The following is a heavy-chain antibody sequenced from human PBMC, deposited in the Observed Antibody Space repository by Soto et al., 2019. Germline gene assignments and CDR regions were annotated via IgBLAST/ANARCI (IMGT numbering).Heavy chain of an antibody. J-gene: IGHJ6*02. CDR2: ISSSSSYI. D-gene: IGHD3-16*01. CDR3: ARGPSVPSPLGIIIMSHYGMDV. V-gene: IGHV3-21*01. Sequence: GSLRLSCAASGFTFSSYSMNWVRQAPGKGLEWVSSISSSSSYIYYADSVKGRFTISRDNAKNSLYLQMNSLRAEDTAVYYCARGPSVPSPLGIIIMSHYGMDVWGQGTTVTVSS. CDR1: GFTFSSYS.